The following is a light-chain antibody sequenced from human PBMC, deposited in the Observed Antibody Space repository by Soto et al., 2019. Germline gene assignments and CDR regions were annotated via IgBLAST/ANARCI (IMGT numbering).Light chain of an antibody. CDR1: QSISSW. CDR2: DAS. V-gene: IGKV1-5*01. Sequence: DRFTITCGSSQSISSWLAWYQQKPGKAPKLLIYDASSLESGVPSRFSGSGSGTEFTLTISRLQPDDVATYYCQQSYSTPRTFGQGTKVDIK. J-gene: IGKJ1*01. CDR3: QQSYSTPRT.